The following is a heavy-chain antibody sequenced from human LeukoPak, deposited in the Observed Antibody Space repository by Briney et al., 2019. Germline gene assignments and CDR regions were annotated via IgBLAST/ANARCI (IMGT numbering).Heavy chain of an antibody. CDR2: IIPIFGTA. CDR3: ARDRTPCSSGSCSTNYYYYMDV. CDR1: GGTFSSYA. J-gene: IGHJ6*03. D-gene: IGHD2-15*01. V-gene: IGHV1-69*05. Sequence: ASVKVSCKASGGTFSSYAISWVRRAPGQGLEWMGGIIPIFGTANYAQKFQGRVTITTDESTSTAYMELSSLRSEDTAVYYCARDRTPCSSGSCSTNYYYYMDVWGKGTTVTVSS.